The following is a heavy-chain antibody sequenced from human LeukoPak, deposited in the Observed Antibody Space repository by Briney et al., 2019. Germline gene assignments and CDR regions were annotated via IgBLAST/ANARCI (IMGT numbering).Heavy chain of an antibody. CDR2: IYYSGST. J-gene: IGHJ5*02. CDR3: AREGEAEKWDCSSTSCYRAWFDP. CDR1: GGSISSGGYY. V-gene: IGHV4-31*03. D-gene: IGHD2-2*02. Sequence: SQTLSLTCTVSGGSISSGGYYWSWIRQLPGKGLEWIGYIYYSGSTYYNPSLKSRVTISVDTSKNQFSLQLSSVTAADTAVYYCAREGEAEKWDCSSTSCYRAWFDPWGQGTLVTVSS.